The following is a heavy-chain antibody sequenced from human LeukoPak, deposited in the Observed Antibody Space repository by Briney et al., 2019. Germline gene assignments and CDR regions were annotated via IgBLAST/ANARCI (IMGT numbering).Heavy chain of an antibody. J-gene: IGHJ6*02. Sequence: GGSLRLSCAASGFTFSSYWMHWVRQAPGKGLAWVSSISSSSSYIYYADSVKGRFTISRDNAKNSLYLQMNSLRAEDTAVYYCARVQDIVVVPAAINGMDVWGQGTTVTVSS. V-gene: IGHV3-21*01. CDR3: ARVQDIVVVPAAINGMDV. D-gene: IGHD2-2*02. CDR2: ISSSSSYI. CDR1: GFTFSSYW.